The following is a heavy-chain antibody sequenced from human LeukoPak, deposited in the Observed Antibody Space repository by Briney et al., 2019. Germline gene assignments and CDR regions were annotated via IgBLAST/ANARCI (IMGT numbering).Heavy chain of an antibody. CDR1: GGSVSSGAYY. V-gene: IGHV4-30-2*01. D-gene: IGHD2-2*01. J-gene: IGHJ6*03. CDR3: AREGCSSTSCVEGYYYYYYMDV. CDR2: IYHGGST. Sequence: SQTLSLTCTVSGGSVSSGAYYWSWIRQPPGMGLEWIAYIYHGGSTHYNPSLKSRVTISVDTSESQFSLKMNSVTAADTAVYYCAREGCSSTSCVEGYYYYYYMDVWGKGTTVTVSS.